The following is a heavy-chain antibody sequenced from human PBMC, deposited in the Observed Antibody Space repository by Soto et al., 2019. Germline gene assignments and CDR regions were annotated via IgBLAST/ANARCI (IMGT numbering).Heavy chain of an antibody. CDR3: ARDVKYGDYSDAFDM. CDR2: INPNSGGT. V-gene: IGHV1-2*04. D-gene: IGHD4-17*01. Sequence: ASVKVSCKASGYTFTGYYMHWVRQAPGQGLEWMGWINPNSGGTNYAQKFQGWVTMTRDTSISTAYMELSRLRSDDTAVYYFARDVKYGDYSDAFDMWGQGRMVTVSS. CDR1: GYTFTGYY. J-gene: IGHJ3*02.